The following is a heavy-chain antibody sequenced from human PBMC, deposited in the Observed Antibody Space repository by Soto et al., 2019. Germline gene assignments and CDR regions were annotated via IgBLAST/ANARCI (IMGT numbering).Heavy chain of an antibody. CDR2: IYHSGST. CDR3: ARERGDSSGYYYDY. CDR1: GGSISSSNW. J-gene: IGHJ4*02. Sequence: QVQLQESGPGLVKPSGTLSLTCAVSGGSISSSNWWSWVRQPPGKGLKWIGAIYHSGSTNYNPSLKSQVTISVDKSKNQFSLKLSSVTAADTAVYYCARERGDSSGYYYDYWGQGTLVTVSS. V-gene: IGHV4-4*02. D-gene: IGHD3-22*01.